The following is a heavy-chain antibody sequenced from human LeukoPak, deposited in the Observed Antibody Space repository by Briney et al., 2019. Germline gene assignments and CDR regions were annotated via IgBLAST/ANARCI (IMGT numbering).Heavy chain of an antibody. Sequence: GGSLRLSCAASGFTFSSYGMHWVRQAPGKGLEWVAVISYDGSNKYYADSVKGRFTISRDNSKNTLYLQMNSLRAEDTAVYYCAKDLVRPIAAAGTDVLRYYYYMDVWGKGTTVTISS. CDR2: ISYDGSNK. V-gene: IGHV3-30*18. CDR3: AKDLVRPIAAAGTDVLRYYYYMDV. D-gene: IGHD6-13*01. J-gene: IGHJ6*03. CDR1: GFTFSSYG.